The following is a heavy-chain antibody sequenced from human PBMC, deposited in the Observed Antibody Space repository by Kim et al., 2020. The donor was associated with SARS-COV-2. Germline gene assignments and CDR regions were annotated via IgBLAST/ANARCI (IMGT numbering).Heavy chain of an antibody. J-gene: IGHJ4*02. D-gene: IGHD4-4*01. V-gene: IGHV3-33*01. CDR3: ARDSYSNYERGLDY. CDR1: GFTFSSYG. Sequence: GGSLRLSCAASGFTFSSYGMHWVRQAPGKGLEWVAVIWYDGSNKYYADSVKGRFTISRDNSKNTLYLQMNSLRAEDTAVYYCARDSYSNYERGLDYWGQGTLVTVSS. CDR2: IWYDGSNK.